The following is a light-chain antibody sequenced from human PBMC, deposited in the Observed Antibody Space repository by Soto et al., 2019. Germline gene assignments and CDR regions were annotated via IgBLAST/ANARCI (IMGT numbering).Light chain of an antibody. CDR1: QSVSGN. J-gene: IGKJ1*01. V-gene: IGKV3-15*01. CDR3: QQYNNWPPA. Sequence: EIVMTQSPATLSVSPGERATLSCRTSQSVSGNSAWYQQKPGHAPRLLIYGAFTRATGIPARFSGGGSGTEFTLTISSLQSEDFAVYYCQQYNNWPPAFGQGTKVEIK. CDR2: GAF.